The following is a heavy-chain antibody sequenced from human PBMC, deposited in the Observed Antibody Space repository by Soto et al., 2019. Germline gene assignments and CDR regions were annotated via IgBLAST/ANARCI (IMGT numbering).Heavy chain of an antibody. CDR1: GYTFTSYG. J-gene: IGHJ4*01. CDR3: ARDFVGGHYYDSSDYYPPFCY. Sequence: ASVKVSWKASGYTFTSYGISWVRQAPGQGLEWMGWISAYNGNTNYAQKLQGRVTMTTDTSTSTAYMELRSLRSDDTAVYYCARDFVGGHYYDSSDYYPPFCYWGQRTLVTVSS. V-gene: IGHV1-18*01. CDR2: ISAYNGNT. D-gene: IGHD3-22*01.